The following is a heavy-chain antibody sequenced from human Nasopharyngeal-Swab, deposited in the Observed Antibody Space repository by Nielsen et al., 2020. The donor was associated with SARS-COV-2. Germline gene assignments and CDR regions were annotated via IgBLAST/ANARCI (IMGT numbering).Heavy chain of an antibody. V-gene: IGHV4-59*13. J-gene: IGHJ6*02. CDR2: ISHSGST. Sequence: SETLSLTCTVSSDSISPYFWNWIRQPPGMGLEWIGYISHSGSTNYTPSLKSRATISIDTSKKQLSLKLRSVTAADTAVYYCARIDGWGAMDVWGQGTTVTVSS. CDR3: ARIDGWGAMDV. CDR1: SDSISPYF. D-gene: IGHD3-10*01.